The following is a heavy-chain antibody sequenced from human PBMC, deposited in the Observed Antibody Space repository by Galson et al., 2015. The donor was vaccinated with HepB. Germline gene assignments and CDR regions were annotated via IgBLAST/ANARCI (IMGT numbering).Heavy chain of an antibody. Sequence: PALVKPTQTLTLTCTFSGFSLSTSGMCVSWVRQPPGKALEWLALIDWDDAKYYSTSLKTRLTISKDTSKNQVVLTMTNLDPVDTATYYCARIPRFQYGRGTYYRDYYNAMDGWGQGTTVTVSS. CDR3: ARIPRFQYGRGTYYRDYYNAMDG. CDR2: IDWDDAK. J-gene: IGHJ6*02. D-gene: IGHD3-10*01. CDR1: GFSLSTSGMC. V-gene: IGHV2-70*20.